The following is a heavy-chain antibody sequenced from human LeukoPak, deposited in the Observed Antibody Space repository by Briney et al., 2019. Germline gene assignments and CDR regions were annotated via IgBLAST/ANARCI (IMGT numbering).Heavy chain of an antibody. CDR2: IYGSGSV. J-gene: IGHJ5*02. V-gene: IGHV4-39*01. CDR3: ARRDYGVPFDP. Sequence: PSETLSLTCTVSGGSISRSNNWWTWIRQPPGQRLEWIGSIYGSGSVFYNPPLGSRVTISVDTSKSQFSLKLSSVTAADTAMYYCARRDYGVPFDPWGQGTLVTVSS. CDR1: GGSISRSNNW. D-gene: IGHD3-16*01.